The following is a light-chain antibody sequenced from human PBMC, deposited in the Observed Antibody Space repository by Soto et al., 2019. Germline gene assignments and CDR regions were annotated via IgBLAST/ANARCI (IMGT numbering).Light chain of an antibody. CDR2: DVT. CDR1: SSDVGDYNY. J-gene: IGLJ1*01. Sequence: QSALTQPRSVSGSPGQSVTISCTGTSSDVGDYNYVSWYQHHPGKAPKLMIYDVTKRPSGVPDRFSGSKSGNTASLTISGLQAEDEADYYCCSYAGSYTFVFGPGTKLTVL. CDR3: CSYAGSYTFV. V-gene: IGLV2-11*01.